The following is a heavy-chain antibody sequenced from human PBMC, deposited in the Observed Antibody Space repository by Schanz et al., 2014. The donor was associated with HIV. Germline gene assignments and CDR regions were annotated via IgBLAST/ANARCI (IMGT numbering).Heavy chain of an antibody. D-gene: IGHD2-15*01. Sequence: EMQLEESGGGLVKPGGSLRLSCAASGFTFSIYSMNWVRQAPGKGLEWVSSISSDSSYIFYADSMKGRFTISRDNARNSLYLQIRSLRAEDTAVYYCARGGLGVVAEGNAFDLWGQGTLVTVSS. CDR1: GFTFSIYS. J-gene: IGHJ3*01. V-gene: IGHV3-21*02. CDR2: ISSDSSYI. CDR3: ARGGLGVVAEGNAFDL.